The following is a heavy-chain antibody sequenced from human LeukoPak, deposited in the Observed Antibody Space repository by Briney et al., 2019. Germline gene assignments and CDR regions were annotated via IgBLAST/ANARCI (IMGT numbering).Heavy chain of an antibody. Sequence: SETLSLTCAVSGGSISSGGYSWSWIRQPPGKGLEWIGYIYHSGSTYYNPSLKSRVTISVDRSKNQFSLKLSSVTAADTAVYYCARGRGPNWFDPWGQGTLVTVSS. CDR3: ARGRGPNWFDP. CDR2: IYHSGST. V-gene: IGHV4-30-2*01. J-gene: IGHJ5*02. CDR1: GGSISSGGYS.